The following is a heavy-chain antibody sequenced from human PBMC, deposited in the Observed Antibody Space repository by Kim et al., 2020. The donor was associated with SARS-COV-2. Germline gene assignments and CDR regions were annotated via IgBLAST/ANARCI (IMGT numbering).Heavy chain of an antibody. J-gene: IGHJ6*02. Sequence: TSSADASKGRTTPSRDNSKNTVYRQMNRLRAADTAVYYCARDLRDRMDVWGQGTTVTVSS. CDR2: T. V-gene: IGHV3-74*01. CDR3: ARDLRDRMDV.